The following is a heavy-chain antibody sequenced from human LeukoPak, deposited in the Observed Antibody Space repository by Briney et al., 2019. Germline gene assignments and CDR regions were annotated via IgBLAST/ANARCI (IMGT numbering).Heavy chain of an antibody. J-gene: IGHJ4*02. D-gene: IGHD1-1*01. V-gene: IGHV3-33*06. CDR1: GFSFSTYG. Sequence: PGRSLRLSCAASGFSFSTYGMHWVRQAPGKGLEWVALIWYDGSNKYYADSVKGRFTISRDNSKHTVYLQMNSLRAEDTAVYYCAKGTTGDITLVDYWGQGTLVTVSS. CDR2: IWYDGSNK. CDR3: AKGTTGDITLVDY.